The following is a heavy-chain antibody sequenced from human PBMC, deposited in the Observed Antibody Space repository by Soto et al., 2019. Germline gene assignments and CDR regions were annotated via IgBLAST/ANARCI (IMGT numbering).Heavy chain of an antibody. CDR2: MSGRDGKT. Sequence: GGSLRLSCAASGFSLGSYALSWVRQAPGKGLEWVSTMSGRDGKTFYADSGKGRFSISRDTSQSTLYLQMNSLRADDTGMYYCARWSYLVYWGQGTRVTVSS. CDR3: ARWSYLVY. V-gene: IGHV3-23*01. J-gene: IGHJ1*01. D-gene: IGHD3-10*01. CDR1: GFSLGSYA.